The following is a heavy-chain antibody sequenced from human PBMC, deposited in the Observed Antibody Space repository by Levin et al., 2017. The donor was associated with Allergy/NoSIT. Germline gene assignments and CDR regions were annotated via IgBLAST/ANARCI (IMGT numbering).Heavy chain of an antibody. V-gene: IGHV2-70*01. D-gene: IGHD1-26*01. CDR2: IHGDDDK. CDR1: GFSLSTSEMC. CDR3: ARAGSSGRTSDAFDM. Sequence: QTLSLTCTFSGFSLSTSEMCVSWIRQPPGKALEWLAIIHGDDDKYYSTSLQTRLTVSKDTSKNQVVLTMTNMDPVDTATYYCARAGSSGRTSDAFDMWGQGTMVTVSS. J-gene: IGHJ3*02.